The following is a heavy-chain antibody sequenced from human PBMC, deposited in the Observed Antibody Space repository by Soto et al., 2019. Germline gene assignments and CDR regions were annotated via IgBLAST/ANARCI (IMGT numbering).Heavy chain of an antibody. CDR1: GYTFTSYA. V-gene: IGHV1-3*01. J-gene: IGHJ6*03. Sequence: ASVKVSCKASGYTFTSYAMHWVRQAPGQRLDWMGWINAGNGNTKYSQKFQGRVTITRDTSASTAYMELSSLRSEDTAVYYCASNYDFWSGYYRYYYYMDVWGKGTTVTVSS. D-gene: IGHD3-3*01. CDR3: ASNYDFWSGYYRYYYYMDV. CDR2: INAGNGNT.